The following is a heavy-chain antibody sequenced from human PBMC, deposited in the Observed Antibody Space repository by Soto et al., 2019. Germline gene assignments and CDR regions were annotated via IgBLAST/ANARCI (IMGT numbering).Heavy chain of an antibody. J-gene: IGHJ6*02. CDR3: ALGGSGADGNYYYYGMDV. V-gene: IGHV3-30*03. D-gene: IGHD3-10*01. CDR1: GFTFSSYG. Sequence: QVQLVESGGGVVQPGRSLRLSCAASGFTFSSYGIHWVRQAPGKGLEWVAVISYDGSNKYYADSVKGRFTISRDNSKNTLYLQMNSLRAEDTAVYYCALGGSGADGNYYYYGMDVWGQGTTVTVSS. CDR2: ISYDGSNK.